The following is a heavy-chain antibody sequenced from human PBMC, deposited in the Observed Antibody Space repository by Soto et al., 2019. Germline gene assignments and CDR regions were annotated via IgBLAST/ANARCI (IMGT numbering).Heavy chain of an antibody. D-gene: IGHD3-10*01. V-gene: IGHV1-69*08. J-gene: IGHJ4*02. CDR2: IIPILGIA. CDR3: AREEYYYGSGAFFDY. Sequence: QVQLVQSGAEVKKPGSSVKVSCKGSGGTFSSYTISWVRQAPGQGLEWMGRIIPILGIANYAQKFQGRVTITADKSTSTAYMELSSLRSEDTAVYYCAREEYYYGSGAFFDYWGQGTLVTVSS. CDR1: GGTFSSYT.